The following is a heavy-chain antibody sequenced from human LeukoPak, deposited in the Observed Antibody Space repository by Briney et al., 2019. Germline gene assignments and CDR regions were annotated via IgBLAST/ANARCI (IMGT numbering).Heavy chain of an antibody. D-gene: IGHD6-19*01. Sequence: GESLKISCKGSGYSFTSYRIGWVRQMPGKGLEWMGVIYPGDSDTRYSPSFQGQVTISADKSISTAYLQWSSLKASDTAMYYCARHSRIAVAGSWFDPWGQGTLVTVSS. CDR3: ARHSRIAVAGSWFDP. CDR2: IYPGDSDT. CDR1: GYSFTSYR. V-gene: IGHV5-51*01. J-gene: IGHJ5*02.